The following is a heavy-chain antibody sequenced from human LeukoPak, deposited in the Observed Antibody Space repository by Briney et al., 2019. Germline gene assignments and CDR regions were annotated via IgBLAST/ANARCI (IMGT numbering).Heavy chain of an antibody. V-gene: IGHV4-38-2*01. D-gene: IGHD2-2*01. CDR1: GYSICSGYY. Sequence: SETLSLTCAVSGYSICSGYYWGWIRQPPGKGLEWIGSIYHSGSTYYNPSLKSRVTISVDTSKNQFSLKLSSVTAADTAVYYCARLIVVVPAAILWFDPWGQGTLVTVSS. J-gene: IGHJ5*02. CDR2: IYHSGST. CDR3: ARLIVVVPAAILWFDP.